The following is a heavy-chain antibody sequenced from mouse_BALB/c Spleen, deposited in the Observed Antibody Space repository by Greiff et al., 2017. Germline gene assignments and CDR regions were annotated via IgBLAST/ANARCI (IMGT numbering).Heavy chain of an antibody. CDR2: IRNKANGYTT. V-gene: IGHV7-3*02. CDR1: GFTFTDYY. J-gene: IGHJ2*01. CDR3: ARDIAVASYFDY. Sequence: EVKLVESGGGLVQPGGSLRLSCATSGFTFTDYYMSWVRQPPGKALEWLGFIRNKANGYTTEYSASVKGRFTISRDNSQSILYLQMNTLRAEDSATYYCARDIAVASYFDYWGQGTTLTVSS.